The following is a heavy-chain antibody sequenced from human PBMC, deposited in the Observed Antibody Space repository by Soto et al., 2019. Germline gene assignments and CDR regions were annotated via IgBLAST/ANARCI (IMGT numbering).Heavy chain of an antibody. CDR2: INHSGST. CDR3: ARDKITCLFDY. Sequence: PSETLSLTCAVYGGSFSGYYWTWIRQPPGTGLEWIGEINHSGSTNYNPSLKSRVTILVDTSKNQFSLKLTSVSAADTAVYYCARDKITCLFDYWGQGTLVTVSS. D-gene: IGHD3-10*01. V-gene: IGHV4-34*01. CDR1: GGSFSGYY. J-gene: IGHJ4*02.